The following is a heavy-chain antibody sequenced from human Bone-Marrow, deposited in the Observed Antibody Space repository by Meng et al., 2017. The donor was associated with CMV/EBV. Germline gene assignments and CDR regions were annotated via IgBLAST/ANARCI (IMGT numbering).Heavy chain of an antibody. CDR2: IKQDGSEM. CDR1: GFTFRNYW. Sequence: GESLKISCAVSGFTFRNYWMSWVRQAPGKGLEWVANIKQDGSEMYYLDSMKGRFTISRDNAKNSLYLQMNSLRAGDTAVYYCARAKSSSGSLSVLGMDVWGQGTTVTVSS. V-gene: IGHV3-7*01. J-gene: IGHJ6*02. D-gene: IGHD6-6*01. CDR3: ARAKSSSGSLSVLGMDV.